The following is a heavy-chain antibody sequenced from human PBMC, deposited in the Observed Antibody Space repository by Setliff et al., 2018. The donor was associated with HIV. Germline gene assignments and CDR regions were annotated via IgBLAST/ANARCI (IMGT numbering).Heavy chain of an antibody. CDR1: GFTFNNYG. V-gene: IGHV3-30*02. D-gene: IGHD3-3*01. CDR2: IRYDGSEK. CDR3: VKGDNFWTGYSTYFEFDP. J-gene: IGHJ5*02. Sequence: GGSLRLSCVTSGFTFNNYGLHWVRQAPGKGLEWVSFIRYDGSEKFYVESVQGRFTISRDSSKNMLYLQMSSLRAEDTAIYYCVKGDNFWTGYSTYFEFDPWGQGTRVTVS.